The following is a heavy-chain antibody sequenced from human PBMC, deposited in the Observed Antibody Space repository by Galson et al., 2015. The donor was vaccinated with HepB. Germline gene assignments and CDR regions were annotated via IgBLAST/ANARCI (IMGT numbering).Heavy chain of an antibody. Sequence: SVKVSCKASGYTFTSYYMHWVRQAPGQGLEWMGIINPSGGSTSYAQKFQGRVTMTRDTSTSTVYMELSSLRSEDTAVYYCARSRDTIFGVVDAFDIWGQGTMVTVSS. V-gene: IGHV1-46*01. CDR3: ARSRDTIFGVVDAFDI. D-gene: IGHD3-3*01. CDR2: INPSGGST. CDR1: GYTFTSYY. J-gene: IGHJ3*02.